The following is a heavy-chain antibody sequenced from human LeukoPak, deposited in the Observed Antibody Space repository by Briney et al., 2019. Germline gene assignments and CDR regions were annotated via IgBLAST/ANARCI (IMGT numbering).Heavy chain of an antibody. Sequence: SETLSLTCTVSGNSISSGDYYWSWIRQPPGKGLEWIGEINHSGSTNYNPSLKSRVTISVDTSKNQFSLKLSSVTAADTAVYYCARAITGPVDYWGQGTLVTVSS. CDR2: INHSGST. CDR1: GNSISSGDYY. J-gene: IGHJ4*02. CDR3: ARAITGPVDY. V-gene: IGHV4-39*07. D-gene: IGHD3-10*01.